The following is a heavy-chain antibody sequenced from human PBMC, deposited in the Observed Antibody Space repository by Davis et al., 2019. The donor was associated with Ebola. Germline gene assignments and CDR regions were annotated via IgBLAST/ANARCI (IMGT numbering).Heavy chain of an antibody. Sequence: HSQTLSLTCAISGDSVSINSAGWNWIRQSPSRGLEWLGRTYFNSKYYSDYAVSVRGRITINADPSKNQFSLQSNSVTPEDTAVYYCARGTHYAHDYWGQGTLVTVAS. D-gene: IGHD2-2*01. CDR1: GDSVSINSAG. CDR3: ARGTHYAHDY. J-gene: IGHJ4*02. V-gene: IGHV6-1*01. CDR2: TYFNSKYYS.